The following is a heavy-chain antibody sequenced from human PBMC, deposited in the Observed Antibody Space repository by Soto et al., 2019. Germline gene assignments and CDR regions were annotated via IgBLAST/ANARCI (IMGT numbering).Heavy chain of an antibody. CDR3: TTAFVGAPSEYYYGMDV. CDR1: GFTFSNAW. J-gene: IGHJ6*02. Sequence: GGSLRLSCAASGFTFSNAWMNWVRQAPGKGLEWVGRIKSKTDGGTTDYAAPVKGRFTISRDDSKNTLYLQMNSLKTEDTAVYYCTTAFVGAPSEYYYGMDVWGQGTTVTVS. V-gene: IGHV3-15*07. CDR2: IKSKTDGGTT. D-gene: IGHD1-26*01.